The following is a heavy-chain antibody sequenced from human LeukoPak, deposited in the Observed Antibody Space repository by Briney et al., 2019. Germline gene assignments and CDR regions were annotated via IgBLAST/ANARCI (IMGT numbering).Heavy chain of an antibody. Sequence: SETLSLTCAVYGGSFSGYYWSWIRQPPGKGPEWIGEINHSGSTNYNPSLKSRVTMSVDTSKNQFSLKLSSVTAADTAVYYCARAPGRPAAVFDYWGQGTLVTVSS. J-gene: IGHJ4*02. D-gene: IGHD2-2*01. CDR3: ARAPGRPAAVFDY. V-gene: IGHV4-34*01. CDR2: INHSGST. CDR1: GGSFSGYY.